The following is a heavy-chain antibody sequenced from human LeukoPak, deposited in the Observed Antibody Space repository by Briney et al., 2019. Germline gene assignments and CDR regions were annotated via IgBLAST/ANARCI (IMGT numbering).Heavy chain of an antibody. D-gene: IGHD2-2*01. J-gene: IGHJ4*02. Sequence: GGSLRLSCAASGFTFSSYSMNWVRQAPGKGLEWVSSISSSSSYIFYADSGKGRFTISRDNAKNSLYLQMNSLRAEDTAVYYYARAMSGCSSTSCYDYWGQGTLVTVSS. CDR3: ARAMSGCSSTSCYDY. CDR1: GFTFSSYS. V-gene: IGHV3-21*01. CDR2: ISSSSSYI.